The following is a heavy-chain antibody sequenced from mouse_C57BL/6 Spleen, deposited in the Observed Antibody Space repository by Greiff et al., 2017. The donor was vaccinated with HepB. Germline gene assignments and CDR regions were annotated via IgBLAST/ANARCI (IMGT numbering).Heavy chain of an antibody. CDR1: GYSFTGYY. D-gene: IGHD1-1*01. J-gene: IGHJ3*01. Sequence: EVQLQQSGPELVKPGASVKISCKASGYSFTGYYMNWVKQSPEKSLEWIGEINPSTGGTTYNQKFKAKATLTVDKSSSTAYMQLKSLTSEDSAVYYCAKGKSSPFAYWGQGTLVTVSA. V-gene: IGHV1-42*01. CDR3: AKGKSSPFAY. CDR2: INPSTGGT.